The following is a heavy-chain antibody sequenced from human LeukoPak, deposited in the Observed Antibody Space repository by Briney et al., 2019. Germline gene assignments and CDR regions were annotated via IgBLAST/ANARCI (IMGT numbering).Heavy chain of an antibody. V-gene: IGHV3-53*05. CDR1: GSIGIDGY. CDR2: IYRGGAR. Sequence: PGGSLRLSCAVSGSIGIDGYMSWVRQAPGKGLEWLSVIYRGGARYYSDSVKGRFTISRDNAKNSLYLQMESLRAEDTAVYYCARSGDPHSSSWYGDAFDIWGQGTMVTVSS. CDR3: ARSGDPHSSSWYGDAFDI. D-gene: IGHD6-13*01. J-gene: IGHJ3*02.